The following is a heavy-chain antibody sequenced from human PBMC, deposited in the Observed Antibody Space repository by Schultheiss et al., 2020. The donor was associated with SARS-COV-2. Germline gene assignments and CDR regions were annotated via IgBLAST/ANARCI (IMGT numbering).Heavy chain of an antibody. Sequence: GGSLRLSCAASGFTFSSYAMSWVRQAPGKGLEWVSTIGGSGDSTYYADSVKGRFTISRDNSKNTLYLQMNSLRAEDTAVYYCAKRVRDGYNLDAFDIWGQGTMVTVSS. CDR3: AKRVRDGYNLDAFDI. V-gene: IGHV3-23*01. J-gene: IGHJ3*02. CDR1: GFTFSSYA. CDR2: IGGSGDST. D-gene: IGHD5-24*01.